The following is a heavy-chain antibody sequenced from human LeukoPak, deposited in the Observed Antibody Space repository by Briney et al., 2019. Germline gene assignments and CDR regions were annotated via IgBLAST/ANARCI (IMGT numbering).Heavy chain of an antibody. CDR1: GFTFSNAW. Sequence: GGSLRLSCTASGFTFSNAWMSWVRQAPGKGLEWVGRIKSKTDGGTTDYAAPVKGRFTISRDDSKNTLYLQMNSLKTEDTAVYYCTADYGSGSYDYWGQGTLVTVSS. V-gene: IGHV3-15*01. D-gene: IGHD3-10*01. J-gene: IGHJ4*02. CDR3: TADYGSGSYDY. CDR2: IKSKTDGGTT.